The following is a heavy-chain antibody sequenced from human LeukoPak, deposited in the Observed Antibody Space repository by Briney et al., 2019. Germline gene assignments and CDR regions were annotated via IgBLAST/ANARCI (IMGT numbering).Heavy chain of an antibody. V-gene: IGHV3-30-3*01. J-gene: IGHJ4*02. D-gene: IGHD3-9*01. CDR2: IAYDGSNK. CDR1: GFTFSSYA. CDR3: AKAPWYYDILTGYSTKESYFDY. Sequence: GRSLRLSCAASGFTFSSYAMHWVRQAPGKGLEWVAVIAYDGSNKYYADSVKGRFTISRDNSKNTLYLQMNSLRAEDTAVYYCAKAPWYYDILTGYSTKESYFDYWGQGTLVTVSS.